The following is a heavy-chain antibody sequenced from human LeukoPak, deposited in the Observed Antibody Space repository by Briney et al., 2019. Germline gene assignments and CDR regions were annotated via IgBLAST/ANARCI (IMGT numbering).Heavy chain of an antibody. CDR1: GYSFSDYH. D-gene: IGHD3-9*01. V-gene: IGHV1-2*02. Sequence: ASMKVSCKAAGYSFSDYHIHWVRRAPGQGLEWMGWLNPNSGVTEYAQKFQGRVTMTRDTSINTAYMELTRLTSDDTAVYFCSRAHRIFTSVVTSFDRWGRGTLVTVSS. J-gene: IGHJ4*02. CDR3: SRAHRIFTSVVTSFDR. CDR2: LNPNSGVT.